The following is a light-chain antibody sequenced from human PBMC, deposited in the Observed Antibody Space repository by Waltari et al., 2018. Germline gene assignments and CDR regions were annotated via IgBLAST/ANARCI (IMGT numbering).Light chain of an antibody. V-gene: IGKV3-20*01. CDR2: DTA. Sequence: EIALTPSPGTTSLSPGDRATLSCRASQSVGRSLAWYQHKPGQAPSLLIYDTAIRATGTPGRFSGSGSGTDFSLAISSLEPEDFAVYFCQHYVNLPVTFGQGTKVEI. J-gene: IGKJ1*01. CDR1: QSVGRS. CDR3: QHYVNLPVT.